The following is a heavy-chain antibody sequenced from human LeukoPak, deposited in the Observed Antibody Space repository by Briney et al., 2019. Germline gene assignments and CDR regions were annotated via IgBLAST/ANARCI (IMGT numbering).Heavy chain of an antibody. D-gene: IGHD3-10*01. CDR2: INPNSGGT. CDR3: AREWFAFDP. CDR1: GYTFTGYY. Sequence: GASVKVSCKASGYTFTGYYMHWVRQAPGQGLEWMGWINPNSGGTNYAQKFQGRVTMTRDTSISTAYMELSRLGPDDTAVYYCAREWFAFDPWGQGTLVTVSS. J-gene: IGHJ5*02. V-gene: IGHV1-2*02.